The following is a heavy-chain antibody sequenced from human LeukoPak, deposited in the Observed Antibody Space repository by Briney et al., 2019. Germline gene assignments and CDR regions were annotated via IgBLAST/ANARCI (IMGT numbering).Heavy chain of an antibody. CDR1: GGTFSSYA. D-gene: IGHD5-18*01. V-gene: IGHV3-64D*06. Sequence: ASVKVSCKASGGTFSSYAMHWVRQAPGKGLEYVSAISSNGGSTYYADSVKGRFTISRDNSKNTLYLQMSSLRAEDTAVYYCVKTRYSYGYLHFDYWGQGTLVTVSS. CDR2: ISSNGGST. J-gene: IGHJ4*02. CDR3: VKTRYSYGYLHFDY.